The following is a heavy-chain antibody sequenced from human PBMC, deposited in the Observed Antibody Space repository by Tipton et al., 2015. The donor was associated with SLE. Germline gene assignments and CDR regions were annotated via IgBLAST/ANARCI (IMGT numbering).Heavy chain of an antibody. CDR2: IDYSGST. CDR1: GDSITSDY. D-gene: IGHD3-16*01. Sequence: TLSLTCTVSGDSITSDYWGWIRQPPGKGLEWIGNIDYSGSTHDNPSLKSRVTTSVDTSKNQFSLKLNSVTAADTAVYYCARRPMGLAAFDIWGQGTVVTVSS. CDR3: ARRPMGLAAFDI. J-gene: IGHJ3*02. V-gene: IGHV4-59*12.